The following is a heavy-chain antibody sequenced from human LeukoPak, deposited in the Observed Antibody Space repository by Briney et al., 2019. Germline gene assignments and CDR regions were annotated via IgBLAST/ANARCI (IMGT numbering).Heavy chain of an antibody. V-gene: IGHV4-59*01. Sequence: RSSETLSLTCTVSGGSISSCYWSWIRQPPGKGLEWTGYIYYSGSTNYNPSLKSRVTISVDTSKNQFSLKLSSVTAADTAVYYCARSEMYYYDSSGYYPKYFQHWGQGTLVTVSS. J-gene: IGHJ1*01. CDR1: GGSISSCY. CDR2: IYYSGST. CDR3: ARSEMYYYDSSGYYPKYFQH. D-gene: IGHD3-22*01.